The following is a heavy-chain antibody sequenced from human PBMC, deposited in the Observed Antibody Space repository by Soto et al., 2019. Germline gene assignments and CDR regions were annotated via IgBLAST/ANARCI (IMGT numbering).Heavy chain of an antibody. CDR1: GFTVNTYD. Sequence: EVQLVESGGGLVQPGGSLRLSCVASGFTVNTYDMNWVRQAPGKGLEWLSYISSSSSDIQYADSVKGRITMSRDNAKNSLYLQMNNLRAEDTAVYYCATDPSGDRDFDDWGQGTLVTVSS. J-gene: IGHJ4*02. D-gene: IGHD7-27*01. CDR2: ISSSSSDI. V-gene: IGHV3-48*01. CDR3: ATDPSGDRDFDD.